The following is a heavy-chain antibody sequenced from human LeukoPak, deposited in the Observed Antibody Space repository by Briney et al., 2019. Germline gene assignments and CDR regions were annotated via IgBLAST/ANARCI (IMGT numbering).Heavy chain of an antibody. CDR2: IYYSGST. CDR1: GGSISSSSYY. Sequence: SETLSLTCTVSGGSISSSSYYWGWIRQPPGKGLEWIGYIYYSGSTKYNPYLKSRVTISIDTSKNQFSLKLSSVTAADTALYYCARGTGAYYYLWGQGTMVTVSS. CDR3: ARGTGAYYYL. D-gene: IGHD3-22*01. J-gene: IGHJ3*01. V-gene: IGHV4-61*05.